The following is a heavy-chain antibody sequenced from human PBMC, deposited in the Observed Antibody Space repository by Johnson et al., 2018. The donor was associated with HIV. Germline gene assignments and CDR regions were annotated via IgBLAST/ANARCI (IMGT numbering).Heavy chain of an antibody. V-gene: IGHV3-13*01. D-gene: IGHD3-22*01. CDR1: GFTFSSYD. CDR2: IDTTGDT. Sequence: VQLVESGGGLVQPGGSLRLSCAASGFTFSSYDMHWVRQPTGKGLEWVSSIDTTGDTYYPGSVRGRFTISRENAKNSLYLQMNSLRAEDRALYYCVRERRHFYDSSGYPDYDAFDIWGQGTMVTVSP. CDR3: VRERRHFYDSSGYPDYDAFDI. J-gene: IGHJ3*02.